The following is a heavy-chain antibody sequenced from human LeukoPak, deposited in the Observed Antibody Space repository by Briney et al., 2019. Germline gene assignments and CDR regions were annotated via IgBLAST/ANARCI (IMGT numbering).Heavy chain of an antibody. CDR2: ISGSGGST. D-gene: IGHD6-6*01. V-gene: IGHV3-23*01. Sequence: GGSLRLSCAASGFTFSSYAMSWVRQAPGKGLEWVSAISGSGGSTYYADSVKGRFTISRDNSKNTLYLQMNNLRAEDTAVYYCATRREYSSSRGYWGQGTLVTVSS. J-gene: IGHJ4*02. CDR1: GFTFSSYA. CDR3: ATRREYSSSRGY.